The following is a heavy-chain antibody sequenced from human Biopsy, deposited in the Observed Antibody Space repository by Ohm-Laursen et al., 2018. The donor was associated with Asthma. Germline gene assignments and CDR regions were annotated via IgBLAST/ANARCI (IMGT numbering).Heavy chain of an antibody. Sequence: SLRLSCAAFGFTFGNYTMHWGRQAPGKGLEWVTIISYDGRNTYYADSVEGRFTISRDNSKNTLFLQMSSLRPEDTAVYYCARGGLHYYEYYGMDVWGQGTTVTVSS. J-gene: IGHJ6*01. D-gene: IGHD2-21*02. CDR1: GFTFGNYT. V-gene: IGHV3-30*04. CDR3: ARGGLHYYEYYGMDV. CDR2: ISYDGRNT.